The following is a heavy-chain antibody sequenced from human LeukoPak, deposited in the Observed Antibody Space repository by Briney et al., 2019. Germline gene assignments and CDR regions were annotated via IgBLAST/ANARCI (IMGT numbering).Heavy chain of an antibody. Sequence: GGSLRLSCAASGFTFSSYSMNWVRQAPGKGLEWVSSIISRSSYIYYADSVKGRFTISRDNAKNSLYLQMNSLRAEDTAVYYCARDLGGSGEPSLDYWGQGTLVTVSS. V-gene: IGHV3-21*01. CDR1: GFTFSSYS. J-gene: IGHJ4*02. D-gene: IGHD3-16*01. CDR3: ARDLGGSGEPSLDY. CDR2: IISRSSYI.